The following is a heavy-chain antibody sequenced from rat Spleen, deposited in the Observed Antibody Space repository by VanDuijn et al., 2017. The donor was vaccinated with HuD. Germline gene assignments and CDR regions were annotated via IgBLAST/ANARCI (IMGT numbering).Heavy chain of an antibody. CDR2: IDNAGST. Sequence: EVQPQESGPGLVKPSQSLSLTCSVTGYSITSSYKWNWIRKFPGHKLEWMGYIDNAGSTNYNPSLKSRISITRDTSKNQFFLQVNSVTTEDTGTYYCTATYYGYISYSDYWGQGVMVTVSS. V-gene: IGHV3-3*01. J-gene: IGHJ2*01. D-gene: IGHD1-9*01. CDR3: TATYYGYISYSDY. CDR1: GYSITSSYK.